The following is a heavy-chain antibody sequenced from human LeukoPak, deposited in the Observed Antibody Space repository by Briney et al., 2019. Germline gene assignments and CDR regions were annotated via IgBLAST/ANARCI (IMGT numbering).Heavy chain of an antibody. CDR3: AREQSGGYFDY. CDR2: INPSNGHT. CDR1: GYPFTSYF. V-gene: IGHV1-46*01. D-gene: IGHD2-8*02. J-gene: IGHJ4*02. Sequence: ASLKASLKASGYPFTSYFIHWGRQAPGQRLESMVIINPSNGHTVYAPKFQGRFTVTRDTSTSTVHMELSSLRSQVTAVYYCAREQSGGYFDYWGQGTLVSV.